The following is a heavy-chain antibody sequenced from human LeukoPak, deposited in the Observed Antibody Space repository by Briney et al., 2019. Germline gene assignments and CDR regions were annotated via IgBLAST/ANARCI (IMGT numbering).Heavy chain of an antibody. CDR3: AREIPPRQYSSSWYEPPYGMDV. J-gene: IGHJ6*02. D-gene: IGHD6-13*01. CDR2: IYSGGST. CDR1: GFTVSSNY. Sequence: GGSLRLSCAASGFTVSSNYMSWVRQAPGEGLEWVSVIYSGGSTYYADSVKGRFTISRDNSKNTLYLQMNSLRAEDTVVYYCAREIPPRQYSSSWYEPPYGMDVWGQGTTVTISS. V-gene: IGHV3-53*01.